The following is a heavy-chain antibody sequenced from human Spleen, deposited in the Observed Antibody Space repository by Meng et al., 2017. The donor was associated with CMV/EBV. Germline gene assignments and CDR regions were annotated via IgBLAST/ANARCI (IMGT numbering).Heavy chain of an antibody. J-gene: IGHJ4*02. CDR2: INCTGGRT. CDR1: GFTFEDYG. D-gene: IGHD6-19*01. V-gene: IGHV3-20*04. Sequence: GESLKISCAASGFTFEDYGMSWVRQAPGKGLEWVSGINCTGGRTYYADSVKGRFTISRDTAKNSLYLQMNSLRAEDTAFYYCARRSTDSTGYISGWYFDAWGQGTLVTVSS. CDR3: ARRSTDSTGYISGWYFDA.